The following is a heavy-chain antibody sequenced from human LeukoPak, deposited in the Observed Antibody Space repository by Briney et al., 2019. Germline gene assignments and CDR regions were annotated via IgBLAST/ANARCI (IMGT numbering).Heavy chain of an antibody. J-gene: IGHJ4*02. CDR3: ARDYSGGTAMVHRFDY. CDR2: INAGNGNT. CDR1: GYTFISYA. D-gene: IGHD5-18*01. V-gene: IGHV1-3*01. Sequence: ASVKVSCKASGYTFISYAIHWVRQAPGQRLEWMGWINAGNGNTKYSQKFRGRVTITRDTSTRTAYMELRSLRSDDTAVYYCARDYSGGTAMVHRFDYWGQGTLVTVSS.